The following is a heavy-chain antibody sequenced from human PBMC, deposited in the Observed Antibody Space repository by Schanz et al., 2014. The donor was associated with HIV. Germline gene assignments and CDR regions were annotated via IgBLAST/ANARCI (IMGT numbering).Heavy chain of an antibody. CDR1: GFPFSSSV. J-gene: IGHJ3*02. CDR2: ISWNSGSI. D-gene: IGHD1-26*01. Sequence: EVQLLESGGGLVQPGGSLRLSCVVSGFPFSSSVMSWVRQAPGKGLEWVSGISWNSGSIGYADSVKGRFTISRDNAKNSLYLQMNSLRAEDTALYYCAKDMGSGSYETFDIWGQGTMVTVSS. CDR3: AKDMGSGSYETFDI. V-gene: IGHV3-9*01.